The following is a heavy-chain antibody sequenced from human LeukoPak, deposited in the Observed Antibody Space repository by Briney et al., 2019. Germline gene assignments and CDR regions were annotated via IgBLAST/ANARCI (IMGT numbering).Heavy chain of an antibody. Sequence: GGSLRLSCVASGSTLRSYSMNWVRQAPGKGLEGVSYISSGSSLIHYADSVKGRFTISRDNAKNSLYLQMNNLRVEDTAVYYCAPTYYYESSGHQGGQGTLVTVSA. V-gene: IGHV3-48*01. J-gene: IGHJ4*02. D-gene: IGHD3-22*01. CDR1: GSTLRSYS. CDR2: ISSGSSLI. CDR3: APTYYYESSGHQ.